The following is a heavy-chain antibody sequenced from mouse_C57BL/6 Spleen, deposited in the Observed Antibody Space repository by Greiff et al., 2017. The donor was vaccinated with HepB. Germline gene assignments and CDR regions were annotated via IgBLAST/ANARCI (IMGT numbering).Heavy chain of an antibody. J-gene: IGHJ4*01. V-gene: IGHV1-22*01. Sequence: EVQLQQSGPELVKPGASVKMSCKASGYTFTDYNMHWVKQSHGKSLEWIGYINPNNGGTSYNQKFKGKATLTVNKSSSTAYMELRSLTSEDSAVYYCARAVYDGYYPYAMDYWGQGTSVTVSS. CDR3: ARAVYDGYYPYAMDY. CDR1: GYTFTDYN. D-gene: IGHD2-3*01. CDR2: INPNNGGT.